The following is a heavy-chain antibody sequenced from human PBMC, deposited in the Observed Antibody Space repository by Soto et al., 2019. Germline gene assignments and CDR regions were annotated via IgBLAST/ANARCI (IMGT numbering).Heavy chain of an antibody. J-gene: IGHJ5*02. CDR3: GRRLIEGYNGSNISVGTCFDP. V-gene: IGHV4-4*02. D-gene: IGHD3-10*01. Sequence: SETLSLTCAVSGGSISSSNWWSWVRQPPGKGLEWIGEIYHSGSTNYNPSLKSRVTISVDKSKNQFSLKLSSVTAADTAVYYCGRRLIEGYNGSNISVGTCFDPWGQGTLVTVSS. CDR2: IYHSGST. CDR1: GGSISSSNW.